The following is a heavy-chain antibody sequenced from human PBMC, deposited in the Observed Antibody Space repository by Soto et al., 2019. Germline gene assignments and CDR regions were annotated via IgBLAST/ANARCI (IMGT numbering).Heavy chain of an antibody. J-gene: IGHJ6*02. CDR2: MYYRGTT. CDR1: GGSITSGGYF. CDR3: ARDRGLDYDSSGQYYYYYGMDV. D-gene: IGHD3-22*01. V-gene: IGHV4-31*03. Sequence: QVQLQESGPGLVTPSQTLSLTCTVSGGSITSGGYFWSWIRQHPGKGLEWIGYMYYRGTTYYNPSLKSRVTISVDTSNNQFSLKLNSVTAADTAVYYCARDRGLDYDSSGQYYYYYGMDVWGQGTTVTVSS.